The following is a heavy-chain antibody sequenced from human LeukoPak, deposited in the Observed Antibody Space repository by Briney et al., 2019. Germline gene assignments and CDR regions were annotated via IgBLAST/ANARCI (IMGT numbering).Heavy chain of an antibody. Sequence: MSSETLSLTCTVSGPSTASHYWTWLRQPPGKELEGIAYMFDTVSTKSNPSLKSRLTLSVDTSKKQLSLRLSSVTAADTAVYYCATIKRGSTYGYFDFWGQGIKVSVSS. V-gene: IGHV4-59*11. D-gene: IGHD5-18*01. CDR2: MFDTVST. CDR1: GPSTASHY. J-gene: IGHJ4*02. CDR3: ATIKRGSTYGYFDF.